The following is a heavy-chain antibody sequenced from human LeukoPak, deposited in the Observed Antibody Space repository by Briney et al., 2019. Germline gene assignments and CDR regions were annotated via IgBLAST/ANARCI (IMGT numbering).Heavy chain of an antibody. D-gene: IGHD7-27*01. CDR2: IYSGGRT. Sequence: GGSLRLSCAASGFTFSSNYMSWVRQAPGRGLEWVSVIYSGGRTYYTDSVKGRFTISRDNSKNTLYLQMNSLRAEDTAVYYCTRPGAFDIWGQGTMVTVSS. CDR1: GFTFSSNY. J-gene: IGHJ3*02. CDR3: TRPGAFDI. V-gene: IGHV3-53*01.